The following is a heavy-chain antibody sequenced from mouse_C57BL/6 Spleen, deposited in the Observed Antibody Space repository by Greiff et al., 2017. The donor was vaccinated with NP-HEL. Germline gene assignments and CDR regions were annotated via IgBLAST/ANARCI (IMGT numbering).Heavy chain of an antibody. CDR3: AREGPRDYYAMDY. J-gene: IGHJ4*01. D-gene: IGHD3-3*01. CDR1: GYAFSSSW. CDR2: IYPGDGDT. V-gene: IGHV1-82*01. Sequence: VMLVESGPELVKPGASVKISCKASGYAFSSSWMNWVKQRPGKGLEWIGRIYPGDGDTNYNGKFKGKATLTADKSSSTAYMQLSSLTSEDSAVYFCAREGPRDYYAMDYWGQGTSVTVSS.